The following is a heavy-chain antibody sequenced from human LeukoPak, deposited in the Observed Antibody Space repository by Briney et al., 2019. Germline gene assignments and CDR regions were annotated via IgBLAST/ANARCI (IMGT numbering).Heavy chain of an antibody. CDR1: GFSFSDCA. Sequence: GGSLRLSCAASGFSFSDCAMSWVRQAPGRGLEWVSSISGSAGSTYYADSMKGRFTISRDNPKNTLHLEMSSLRAEDTAIYYCAKDADFLAGYYTDYWGQGTLVTVSS. J-gene: IGHJ4*02. V-gene: IGHV3-23*01. CDR3: AKDADFLAGYYTDY. CDR2: ISGSAGST. D-gene: IGHD3/OR15-3a*01.